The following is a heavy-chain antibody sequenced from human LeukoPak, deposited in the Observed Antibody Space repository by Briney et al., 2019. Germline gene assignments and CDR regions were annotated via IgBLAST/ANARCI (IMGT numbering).Heavy chain of an antibody. D-gene: IGHD6-13*01. CDR1: GFTFSNYW. Sequence: GGSLRLSCAASGFTFSNYWMSWVRQAPGKGLEWVANIKQDGSEKYYVDSVKGRFTISRDNAKNSLYLQMNSLRAEDTAVYYCAKSPIAAGRYFDYWGQGTLVTVSS. V-gene: IGHV3-7*01. J-gene: IGHJ4*02. CDR3: AKSPIAAGRYFDY. CDR2: IKQDGSEK.